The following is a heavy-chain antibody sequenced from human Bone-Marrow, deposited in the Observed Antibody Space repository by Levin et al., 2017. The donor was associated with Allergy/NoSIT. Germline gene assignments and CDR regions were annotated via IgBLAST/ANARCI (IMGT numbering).Heavy chain of an antibody. CDR1: GGSLSGYY. J-gene: IGHJ2*01. CDR2: IYYSGNT. Sequence: NASETLSLSCTVSGGSLSGYYWSWIRQPPGKGLEWIGYIYYSGNTKYNPSLKSRVTISVDTSKNLFSLNLSSVTAADTAVYYCARHGSWYFDLWGRGTLVTVSS. CDR3: ARHGSWYFDL. D-gene: IGHD1-26*01. V-gene: IGHV4-59*08.